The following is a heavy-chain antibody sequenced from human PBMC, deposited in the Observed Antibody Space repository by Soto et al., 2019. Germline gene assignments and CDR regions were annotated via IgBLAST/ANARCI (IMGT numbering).Heavy chain of an antibody. Sequence: EVQLVESGGGLVQPWGSLRLSCAASGFTFSSSWMHWVRQAPGKGLVWVSRINRDGDNTRYADSVKGRFTISRDNAKNTLYLQMISLRDEDTAVYYCAKEGYGDSLDYWGQGTLVIVSS. D-gene: IGHD4-17*01. J-gene: IGHJ4*02. CDR2: INRDGDNT. V-gene: IGHV3-74*01. CDR3: AKEGYGDSLDY. CDR1: GFTFSSSW.